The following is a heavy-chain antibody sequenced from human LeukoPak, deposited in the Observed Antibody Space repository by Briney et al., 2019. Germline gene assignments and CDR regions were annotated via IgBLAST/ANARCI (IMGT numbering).Heavy chain of an antibody. CDR2: ISSSSSYI. CDR3: ARTDYGGNSGGSAFDI. V-gene: IGHV3-21*01. J-gene: IGHJ3*02. CDR1: ELTFSSNS. D-gene: IGHD4-23*01. Sequence: KSGGSLRLSFAASELTFSSNSMNWVPKAPGKGLEWVQPISSSSSYIYYADSVKGRFTISRDNAKNSLYLQMNSLRAEDTAVYYCARTDYGGNSGGSAFDIWGQGAMVTVSS.